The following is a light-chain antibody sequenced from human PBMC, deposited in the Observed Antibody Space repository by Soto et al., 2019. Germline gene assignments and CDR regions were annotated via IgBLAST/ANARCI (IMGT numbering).Light chain of an antibody. Sequence: AIRMTQSPSSLSASTGDTVTITCRASQDIGSVLAWYQQKPGTAPKVLISGASNLHGGVPSRFSGSGSGTEFTLTISSLQADDFAIYYCQQYNSYSWTFGQGTKVDIK. CDR1: QDIGSV. CDR2: GAS. J-gene: IGKJ1*01. V-gene: IGKV1-8*01. CDR3: QQYNSYSWT.